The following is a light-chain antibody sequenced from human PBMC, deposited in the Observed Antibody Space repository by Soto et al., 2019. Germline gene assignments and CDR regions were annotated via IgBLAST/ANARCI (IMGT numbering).Light chain of an antibody. Sequence: QSVLTQPPSASGTPRQRVTITCSGSSSNIGRNTVNWYQQLPGTAPKLLIYGNNQRPSGVPDRFSGSKSGTSASLAISGLQSEDETDYYCAAWDGDLNGGVFGGGTKLTVL. CDR3: AAWDGDLNGGV. CDR1: SSNIGRNT. CDR2: GNN. J-gene: IGLJ3*02. V-gene: IGLV1-44*01.